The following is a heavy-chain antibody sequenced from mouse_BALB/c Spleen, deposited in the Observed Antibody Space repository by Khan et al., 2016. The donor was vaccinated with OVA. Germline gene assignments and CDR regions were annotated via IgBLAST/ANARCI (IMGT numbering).Heavy chain of an antibody. Sequence: EVELVEPGGGLVEPGGSLKLSCAASGFTFSSFVMSWVRQTPEKRLEWVATISSAATYTYYPDSVKGRFTISRDNAKNTLYLQMNSLRSDDTAIYYCTNGNYGWFAYWGPGTLVTVST. CDR1: GFTFSSFV. V-gene: IGHV5-9-1*01. D-gene: IGHD2-1*01. CDR3: TNGNYGWFAY. CDR2: ISSAATYT. J-gene: IGHJ3*01.